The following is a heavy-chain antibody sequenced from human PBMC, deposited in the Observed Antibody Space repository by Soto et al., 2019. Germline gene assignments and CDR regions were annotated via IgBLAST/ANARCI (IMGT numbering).Heavy chain of an antibody. D-gene: IGHD3-3*01. CDR3: ARGIQNYDFWSGYSGSWFDP. CDR1: GGSISSYY. V-gene: IGHV4-4*07. CDR2: IYTSGST. J-gene: IGHJ5*02. Sequence: SETLSLTCTFSGGSISSYYWSCIRQPSGNGLEWIGRIYTSGSTNYNPSLKSRVTMSVDTSKNQFSLKLSSVTAADTAVYYCARGIQNYDFWSGYSGSWFDPWGQGTLVTVSS.